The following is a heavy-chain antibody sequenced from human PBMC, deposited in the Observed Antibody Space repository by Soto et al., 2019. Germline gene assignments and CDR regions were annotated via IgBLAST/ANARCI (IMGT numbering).Heavy chain of an antibody. Sequence: QVQLVQSGAEVKKPGSSVKVSCKASGGTFSSYTISWVRQAPGQGLEWMGRIIPILGIANYAQKFQGRVTSTADKATSTAYMELSSLRSEDTAVYYCARAQAGASGSDYWGQGTLVTVSS. D-gene: IGHD6-25*01. CDR1: GGTFSSYT. CDR3: ARAQAGASGSDY. V-gene: IGHV1-69*02. CDR2: IIPILGIA. J-gene: IGHJ4*02.